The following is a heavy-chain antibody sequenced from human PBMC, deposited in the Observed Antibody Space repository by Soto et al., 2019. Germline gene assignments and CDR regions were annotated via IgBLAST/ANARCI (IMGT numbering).Heavy chain of an antibody. D-gene: IGHD2-2*01. CDR3: AKAPDCRSKTCYRYYYYMDV. J-gene: IGHJ6*03. Sequence: EVQLLESGGGLVQPGGSLRLSCAASGFTFSSYAMSWVRQAPGKGLEWVSAISGSGGSTYYADSVKGRFTISRDNSKNTLYLQMNSLRAEDTAVYYCAKAPDCRSKTCYRYYYYMDVWGKGTTVTVSS. V-gene: IGHV3-23*01. CDR1: GFTFSSYA. CDR2: ISGSGGST.